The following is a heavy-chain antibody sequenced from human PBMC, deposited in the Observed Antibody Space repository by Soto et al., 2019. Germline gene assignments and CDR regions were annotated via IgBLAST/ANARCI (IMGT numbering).Heavy chain of an antibody. Sequence: QVQLVESGGGVVQPGRSLRLSCAASGFTFSSYGMHWVRQAPGKGLEWVAVIWYDGSNKYYADSVKGRFTISRDNSKNTLYLQMNRLRAGGTAVYYGARDGYCSGGSCFSVPVFDYWGKGKLFT. CDR2: IWYDGSNK. D-gene: IGHD2-15*01. CDR1: GFTFSSYG. CDR3: ARDGYCSGGSCFSVPVFDY. J-gene: IGHJ4*02. V-gene: IGHV3-33*01.